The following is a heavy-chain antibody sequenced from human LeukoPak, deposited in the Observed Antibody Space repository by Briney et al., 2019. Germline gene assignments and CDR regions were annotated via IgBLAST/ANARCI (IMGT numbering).Heavy chain of an antibody. V-gene: IGHV3-33*01. CDR1: GFTFSSYG. D-gene: IGHD3-22*01. CDR3: ARWDSSGYLVRVNYYYGMDV. Sequence: GRSLRLSCAASGFTFSSYGIHWVRQAPGKGLEWVALIWYDGSEKYYAASVKGRFTISRDNAKNSLYLQMNSLRAEDTAVYYCARWDSSGYLVRVNYYYGMDVWGQGTTVTVSS. CDR2: IWYDGSEK. J-gene: IGHJ6*02.